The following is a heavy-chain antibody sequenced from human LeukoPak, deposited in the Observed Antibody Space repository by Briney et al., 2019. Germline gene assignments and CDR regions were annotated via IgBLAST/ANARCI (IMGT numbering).Heavy chain of an antibody. CDR3: ARVGLYDSGGYLDY. J-gene: IGHJ4*02. D-gene: IGHD3-22*01. Sequence: GRSLRLSCAASGFTFSSYAMHWVRQAPGKGLEWVAVISYDGSNKYYADSVKGRFTISRDNSKNTLYLQMNSLRAEDTAVYYCARVGLYDSGGYLDYWGQGTLVTVSS. CDR1: GFTFSSYA. CDR2: ISYDGSNK. V-gene: IGHV3-30*04.